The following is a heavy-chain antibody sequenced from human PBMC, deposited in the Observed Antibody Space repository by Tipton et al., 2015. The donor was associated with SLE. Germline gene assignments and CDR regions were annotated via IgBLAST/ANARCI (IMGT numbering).Heavy chain of an antibody. D-gene: IGHD3-22*01. CDR3: ARDDSSGYYDAFDI. CDR1: GFTFSSYS. J-gene: IGHJ3*02. CDR2: ISSSSSTI. Sequence: LSLTCAASGFTFSSYSMYRVRQAPGKGLEWVSYISSSSSTIYYSDSVKGRFTISRDNAKNSLYLQMNSLRAEDTAVYYGARDDSSGYYDAFDIWGQGTMVTVSS. V-gene: IGHV3-48*01.